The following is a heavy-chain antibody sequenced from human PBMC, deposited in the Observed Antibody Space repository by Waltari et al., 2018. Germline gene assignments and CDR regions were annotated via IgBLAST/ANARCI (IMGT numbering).Heavy chain of an antibody. D-gene: IGHD6-6*01. Sequence: QVQLQQWGAGLLKPSETLSLTCAVYGGSFSGYYWSWIRQPPGKGLEWIGEINHSGSTNYNPSLKSRVTISVDTSKNQFSLKLSSVTAADTAVYYCARGCPTTWAARPFDYWGQGTLVTVSS. CDR3: ARGCPTTWAARPFDY. V-gene: IGHV4-34*01. J-gene: IGHJ4*02. CDR2: INHSGST. CDR1: GGSFSGYY.